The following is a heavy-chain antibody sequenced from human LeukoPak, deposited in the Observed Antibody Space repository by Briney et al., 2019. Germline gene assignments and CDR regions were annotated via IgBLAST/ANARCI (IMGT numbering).Heavy chain of an antibody. D-gene: IGHD2-2*01. CDR2: IYYSGST. CDR3: ARAHKDCSSTSCPFDY. Sequence: TETLSLTCTVSGGSISSYYWSWIRQPPGKGLEWIGYIYYSGSTNYNPSLKSRVTISVDTSKNQFSLKLSSVTAADTAAYYCARAHKDCSSTSCPFDYWGQGTLVTVSS. CDR1: GGSISSYY. J-gene: IGHJ4*02. V-gene: IGHV4-59*01.